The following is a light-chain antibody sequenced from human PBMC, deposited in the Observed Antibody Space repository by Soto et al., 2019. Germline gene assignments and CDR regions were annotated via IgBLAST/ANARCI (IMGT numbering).Light chain of an antibody. CDR1: SSDVGGYNY. Sequence: QPVLTQPASVSGSPGQSITISCTGTSSDVGGYNYVCWYQQHPGKAPKLIIYDVSSRPSGVSYRFSGSKSGNTASLSISGLQAEDEADYYCSSYTTSSTVVFGGGTKLTVL. CDR3: SSYTTSSTVV. V-gene: IGLV2-14*01. CDR2: DVS. J-gene: IGLJ3*02.